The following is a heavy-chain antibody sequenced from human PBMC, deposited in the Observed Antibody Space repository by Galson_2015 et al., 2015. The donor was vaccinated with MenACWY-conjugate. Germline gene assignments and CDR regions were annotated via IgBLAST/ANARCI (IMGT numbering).Heavy chain of an antibody. J-gene: IGHJ5*02. CDR3: ARQGGWFDP. Sequence: ETLSLTCTVSGGSISSYYWSWIRQPPGKGLEWIASIYYSGSSNYNPSLKSRVTISVATSKNEVSLKLRSVTAADTATYYCARQGGWFDPWGQGTLVTVSS. CDR1: GGSISSYY. V-gene: IGHV4-59*08. CDR2: IYYSGSS.